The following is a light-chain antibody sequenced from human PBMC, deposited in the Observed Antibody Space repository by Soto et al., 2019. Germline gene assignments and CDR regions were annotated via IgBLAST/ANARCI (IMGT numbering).Light chain of an antibody. CDR1: SSNIGAGYD. V-gene: IGLV1-40*01. CDR2: GNS. CDR3: QSYDSGLGGYVV. Sequence: QSVLTQPPSVSGAPGQRVTISCTGSSSNIGAGYDVHWYQQLPGTAPKLLIYGNSNRPSGVPDRFSGSKSGTSASLAITGLRAEEEADYYCQSYDSGLGGYVVFGGGTKLP. J-gene: IGLJ2*01.